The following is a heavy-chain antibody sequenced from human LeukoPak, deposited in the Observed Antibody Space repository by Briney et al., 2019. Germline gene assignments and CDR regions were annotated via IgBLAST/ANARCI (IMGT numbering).Heavy chain of an antibody. D-gene: IGHD1-1*01. CDR1: GFTFSSYS. J-gene: IGHJ6*03. CDR2: ISSSSSYI. CDR3: ARDPYNGAYSEGYYYYYMDV. Sequence: PGGSLRLSCAASGFTFSSYSMNWVRQAPGKGLEWVSSISSSSSYIYYADSVKGRFTISRDNAKNSLYPQMNSLRAEDTAVYYCARDPYNGAYSEGYYYYYMDVWGKGTTVTVSS. V-gene: IGHV3-21*01.